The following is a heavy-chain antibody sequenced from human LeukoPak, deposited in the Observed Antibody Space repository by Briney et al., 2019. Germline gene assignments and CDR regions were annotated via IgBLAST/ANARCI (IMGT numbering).Heavy chain of an antibody. V-gene: IGHV1-46*01. CDR1: GGTFSSYA. D-gene: IGHD3-3*02. CDR3: ARAFVLDY. J-gene: IGHJ4*02. CDR2: INPSGGST. Sequence: ASVKVSCKASGGTFSSYAISWVRQAPGQGLEWMGIINPSGGSTSYAQKFQGRVTMTRDTSTSTVYMELSSLRSGDTAVYYCARAFVLDYWGQGTLVTVSS.